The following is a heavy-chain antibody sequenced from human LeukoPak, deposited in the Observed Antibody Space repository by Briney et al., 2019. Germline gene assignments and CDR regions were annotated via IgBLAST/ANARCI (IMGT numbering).Heavy chain of an antibody. CDR1: GYNFASYW. V-gene: IGHV5-51*01. J-gene: IGHJ4*02. CDR3: ARTPGYSFYFDY. Sequence: GESLKISCKGSGYNFASYWIGWVRQMPGKDLEWMGIIYPGDPDTRSSPSFQGQVTMSVDKSVNTAYLQWSSLKASDTAMYYCARTPGYSFYFDYWGLGTPVTVSS. CDR2: IYPGDPDT. D-gene: IGHD5-18*01.